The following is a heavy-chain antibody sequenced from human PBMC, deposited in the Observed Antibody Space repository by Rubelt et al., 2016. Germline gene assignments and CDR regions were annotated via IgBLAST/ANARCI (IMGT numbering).Heavy chain of an antibody. CDR3: ARFAIGGHSSGYLFDY. D-gene: IGHD3-22*01. V-gene: IGHV1-2*01. J-gene: IGHJ4*02. CDR2: INPNSGGT. CDR1: GYTFTGYY. Sequence: QVQLVQSGAEVKKPGASVKVSCKASGYTFTGYYMHWVRQAPGQGLEWMGWINPNSGGTNYAQKFQGMVTSPRDTSSSTADMGRSGRSADDTAVYYCARFAIGGHSSGYLFDYWGQGTLVTVSS.